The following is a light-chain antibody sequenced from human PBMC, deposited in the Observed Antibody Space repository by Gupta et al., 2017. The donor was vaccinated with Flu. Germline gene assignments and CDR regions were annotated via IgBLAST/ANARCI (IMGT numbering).Light chain of an antibody. J-gene: IGKJ4*01. CDR1: QSVSSY. CDR2: DAS. CDR3: QQRSNWPLT. Sequence: EIVLTQSQATLSLSPGERATLSCRASQSVSSYLAWYQQKPGQAPRLLIYDASNRATGIPARFSGSGSGTDFTLTISSREPEDFAVYYCQQRSNWPLTFGGGTKVEIK. V-gene: IGKV3-11*01.